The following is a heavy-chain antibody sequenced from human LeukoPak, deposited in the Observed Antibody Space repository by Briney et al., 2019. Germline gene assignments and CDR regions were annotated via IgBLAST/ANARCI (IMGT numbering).Heavy chain of an antibody. D-gene: IGHD3-9*01. CDR3: ARGSYYDILTGYPSVYYYYMDV. V-gene: IGHV1-8*01. J-gene: IGHJ6*03. CDR1: GYTFTSYD. CDR2: MNPNSGNT. Sequence: GASVKVSCKASGYTFTSYDINWVRQATGQGLQWMGWMNPNSGNTGYAQKFQGRVTMTRNTSISTAYMELSSLRSEDTAVYYCARGSYYDILTGYPSVYYYYMDVWDKGTTVTVSS.